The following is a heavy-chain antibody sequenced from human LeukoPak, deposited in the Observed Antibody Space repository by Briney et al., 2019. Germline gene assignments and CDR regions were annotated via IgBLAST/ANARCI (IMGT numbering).Heavy chain of an antibody. V-gene: IGHV4-4*07. CDR3: AVCSVTGRAFDI. J-gene: IGHJ3*02. CDR1: GGSISSYY. D-gene: IGHD3-10*02. Sequence: SETLSLTCTVSGGSISSYYWSWIRQPAGKGLEWIGRIYTSGSTNYNPSLKSRVTVSVDTSKNQFSLKLSSVTAADTAVYYCAVCSVTGRAFDIWGQGTMGTVSS. CDR2: IYTSGST.